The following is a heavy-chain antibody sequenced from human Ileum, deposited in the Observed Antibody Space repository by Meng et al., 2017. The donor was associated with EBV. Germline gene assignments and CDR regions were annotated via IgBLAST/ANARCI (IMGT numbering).Heavy chain of an antibody. J-gene: IGHJ4*02. CDR3: ARVGLRLGIDY. CDR1: GGSISSSNW. Sequence: GRLQEAGPGLVKPSGPLSLTCAVSGGSISSSNWWSWARQPPGKGLEWIGEIYHSGSTNYNPSLKSRVTISVDKSKNQFSLKLSSVTTADTAVYYCARVGLRLGIDYWGQGTLVTVSS. V-gene: IGHV4-4*02. D-gene: IGHD3-16*01. CDR2: IYHSGST.